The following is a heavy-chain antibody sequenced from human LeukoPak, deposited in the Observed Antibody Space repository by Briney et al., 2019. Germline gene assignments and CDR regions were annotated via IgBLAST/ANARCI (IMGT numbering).Heavy chain of an antibody. CDR3: ARDRRHYYDSSGYRFDY. CDR2: IIPIFGTA. V-gene: IGHV1-69*13. J-gene: IGHJ4*02. Sequence: ASVKVSCKASGGTFSSYAISWVRQASGQGLEWMGGIIPIFGTADYAQKFQGRVTITADESTSTAYMELSSLRSEDTAVYYCARDRRHYYDSSGYRFDYWGQGTLVTVSS. D-gene: IGHD3-22*01. CDR1: GGTFSSYA.